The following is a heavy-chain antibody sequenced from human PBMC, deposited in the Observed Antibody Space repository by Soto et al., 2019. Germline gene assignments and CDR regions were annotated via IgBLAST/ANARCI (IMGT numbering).Heavy chain of an antibody. J-gene: IGHJ4*02. CDR2: IYYSGST. CDR1: GGSINNAGYY. CDR3: ARSLSGSRVKYFDY. Sequence: SETLSLTCTVSGGSINNAGYYWSWIRQRPGKALEWIGYIYYSGSTYYNPSLKSRISMSLDPSKNQFSLEVNSLSAADTAVYYCARSLSGSRVKYFDYWGQGTLVTVSS. D-gene: IGHD3-22*01. V-gene: IGHV4-31*03.